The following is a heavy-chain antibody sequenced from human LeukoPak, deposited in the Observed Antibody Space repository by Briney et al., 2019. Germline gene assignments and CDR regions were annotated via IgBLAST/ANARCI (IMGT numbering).Heavy chain of an antibody. CDR1: GDSISPYY. CDR2: IYSSGTT. CDR3: ARHLSSGWLWGRYYFDY. V-gene: IGHV4-59*08. Sequence: SETLSLTCVVSGDSISPYYWSWIRQPPGKGLEWIGYIYSSGTTNYNPPLKSRVTISVDTSKNQFSLKLSSVTAADTAVYYCARHLSSGWLWGRYYFDYWGQGTLVTVSS. D-gene: IGHD6-19*01. J-gene: IGHJ4*02.